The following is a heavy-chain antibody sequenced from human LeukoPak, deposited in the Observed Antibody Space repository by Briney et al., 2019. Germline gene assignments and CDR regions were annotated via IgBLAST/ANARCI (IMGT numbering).Heavy chain of an antibody. Sequence: GGSLRLSCVASGFTFSHYSMNWVRQAPGKGLEWVSSIRFTGSYIYYADSVKGRFTISRDNAKNSLYLQINSLRAEDTAVYYCARDYRSSWYSYYYYGMDVWGQGTTVTVSS. J-gene: IGHJ6*02. V-gene: IGHV3-21*04. CDR1: GFTFSHYS. D-gene: IGHD6-13*01. CDR3: ARDYRSSWYSYYYYGMDV. CDR2: IRFTGSYI.